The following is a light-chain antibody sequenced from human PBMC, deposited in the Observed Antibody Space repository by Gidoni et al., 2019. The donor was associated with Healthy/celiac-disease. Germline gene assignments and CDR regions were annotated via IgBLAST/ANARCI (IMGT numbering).Light chain of an antibody. V-gene: IGLV2-14*03. CDR2: DVS. Sequence: QSSLTQPPSVSRSPGQSITISCTGTSSDIGGYNHVSWYQQHPGKAPKLMIYDVSNRPSGVSNRFSGAKSGNTASLTISGLQAEDEGDYYCSSFTSSDTWVFGGGTKLTVL. CDR3: SSFTSSDTWV. CDR1: SSDIGGYNH. J-gene: IGLJ3*02.